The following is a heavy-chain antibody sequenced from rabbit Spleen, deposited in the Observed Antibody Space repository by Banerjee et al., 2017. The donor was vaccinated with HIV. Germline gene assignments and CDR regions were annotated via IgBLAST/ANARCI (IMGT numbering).Heavy chain of an antibody. D-gene: IGHD8-1*01. J-gene: IGHJ4*01. CDR2: IYTGGSGIT. V-gene: IGHV1S45*01. CDR1: GFSFSSSYY. Sequence: QEQLVESGGGLVKPEGSLTLTCTASGFSFSSSYYMCWVRQAPGKGLEWIACIYTGGSGITYYASWAKGRFTISKTSSTTVTLQMTSLTAADTATYFCAGDAGSGHYIDAYFDLWGQGTLVTVS. CDR3: AGDAGSGHYIDAYFDL.